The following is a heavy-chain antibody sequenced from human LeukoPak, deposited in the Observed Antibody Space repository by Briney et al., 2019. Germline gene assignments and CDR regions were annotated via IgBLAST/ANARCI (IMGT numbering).Heavy chain of an antibody. J-gene: IGHJ4*02. CDR1: GFTFSSYG. D-gene: IGHD3-22*01. CDR2: IWYDGSNK. V-gene: IGHV3-33*01. CDR3: ARVPGDPQNYYDSSGYQQNY. Sequence: GGSLRLSCAASGFTFSSYGMHWVRQAPGKGLEWVAVIWYDGSNKYYADSVKGRFTISRDNSKNTLYLQMNSLRAEDTAVYYCARVPGDPQNYYDSSGYQQNYWGQGTLVTVSS.